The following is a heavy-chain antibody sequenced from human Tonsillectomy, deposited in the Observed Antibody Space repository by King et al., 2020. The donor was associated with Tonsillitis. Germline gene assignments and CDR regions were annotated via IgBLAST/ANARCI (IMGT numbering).Heavy chain of an antibody. CDR1: GFTFSSYS. J-gene: IGHJ4*02. CDR3: ARDGRFVEGLSPYYFDY. V-gene: IGHV3-21*01. Sequence: QLVESGGGLVKPGGSLRLSCAASGFTFSSYSMNWVRQAPGKGLEWVSSISSSSSYIYYADSVKGRFTISRDNAKNSRYLQMNSLRAEDTAVYYCARDGRFVEGLSPYYFDYWGQGPLVTVSS. D-gene: IGHD3-3*01. CDR2: ISSSSSYI.